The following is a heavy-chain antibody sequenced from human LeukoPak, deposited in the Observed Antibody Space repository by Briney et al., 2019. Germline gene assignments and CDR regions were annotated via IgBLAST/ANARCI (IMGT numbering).Heavy chain of an antibody. CDR2: IIPIFGTA. CDR3: ARSQYSSSWYRDYYYGMDV. CDR1: GGTFSSYA. Sequence: ASVKVSCKASGGTFSSYAISWVRQAPGQGLEWMGGIIPIFGTANYAQKFQGRVTITADESPSTAYMELSSLRSEDTAVYYCARSQYSSSWYRDYYYGMDVWGQGTTVTVSS. D-gene: IGHD6-13*01. V-gene: IGHV1-69*13. J-gene: IGHJ6*02.